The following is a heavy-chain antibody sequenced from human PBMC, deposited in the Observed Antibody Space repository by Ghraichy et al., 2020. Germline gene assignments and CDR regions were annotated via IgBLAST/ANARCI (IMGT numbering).Heavy chain of an antibody. CDR1: GFSLSTSGVG. J-gene: IGHJ6*03. CDR2: FCWDDDK. Sequence: SGPTLVKPTQTLTLTCTFSGFSLSTSGVGVGWIRQPPGKALEWLALFCWDDDKRYSPSLKGRLTITTDASKNQVVLTMTNLDPVDTATYYCAHAFGDYLNYYYYYYMDVWGKGTTVTVSS. D-gene: IGHD4-17*01. V-gene: IGHV2-5*02. CDR3: AHAFGDYLNYYYYYYMDV.